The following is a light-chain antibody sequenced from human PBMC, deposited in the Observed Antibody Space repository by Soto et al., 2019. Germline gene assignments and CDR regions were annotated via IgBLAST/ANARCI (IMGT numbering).Light chain of an antibody. J-gene: IGLJ3*02. CDR1: SSDVGSYNL. V-gene: IGLV2-23*01. CDR3: CSYAGSRV. Sequence: QSVLTQPASVSGSPGQSITISGTGTSSDVGSYNLVSWYRQHPGKAPKLMIYEGSKRPSVVSNRFSGSKSGNTASLTISGLQAEDEADYYCCSYAGSRVFGGGTKLTVL. CDR2: EGS.